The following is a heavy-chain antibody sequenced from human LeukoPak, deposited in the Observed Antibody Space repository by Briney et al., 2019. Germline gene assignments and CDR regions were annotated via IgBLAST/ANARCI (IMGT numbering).Heavy chain of an antibody. CDR3: ASQSIFGVVISY. CDR1: GGSISSSSYY. Sequence: SETLSLTCTVSGGSISSSSYYWGWIRQPPGKGLEWIGSIYYSGSTYYNPSLKSRVTISVDTSKNQFSLKLSSVTAADTAVYYCASQSIFGVVISYWGQGTLVTVSS. CDR2: IYYSGST. J-gene: IGHJ4*02. D-gene: IGHD3-3*01. V-gene: IGHV4-39*07.